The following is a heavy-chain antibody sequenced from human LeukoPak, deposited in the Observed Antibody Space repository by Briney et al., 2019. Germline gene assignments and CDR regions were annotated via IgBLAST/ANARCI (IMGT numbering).Heavy chain of an antibody. J-gene: IGHJ5*02. D-gene: IGHD3-3*01. Sequence: SVKVSCKASAGTFSSYTISWVRQAPGQGLEWMGRIIPILGIANYAQKFQGRVTITADKSTSTAYMELSSLRSEDTAVYYCARDDGYYDFWSGSRWFDPWGQGTPVIVSS. V-gene: IGHV1-69*04. CDR3: ARDDGYYDFWSGSRWFDP. CDR2: IIPILGIA. CDR1: AGTFSSYT.